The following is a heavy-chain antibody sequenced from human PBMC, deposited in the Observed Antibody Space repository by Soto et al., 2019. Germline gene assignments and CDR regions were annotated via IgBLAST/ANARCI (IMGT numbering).Heavy chain of an antibody. CDR2: ISAYNGNT. J-gene: IGHJ6*02. D-gene: IGHD1-1*01. CDR1: GYTFTSYG. Sequence: ASVKVSCKASGYTFTSYGISWVRQAPGQGLEWMGWISAYNGNTNYAQKLQGRVTMTTDTSTSTAYMELRSLRVEDTATYYCAGALENPYFYYGLNVWGQGTTVTVSS. CDR3: AGALENPYFYYGLNV. V-gene: IGHV1-18*01.